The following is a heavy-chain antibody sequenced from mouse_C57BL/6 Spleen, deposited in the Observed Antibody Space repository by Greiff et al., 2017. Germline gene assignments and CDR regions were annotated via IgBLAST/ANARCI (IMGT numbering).Heavy chain of an antibody. J-gene: IGHJ2*01. CDR2: IYPGDGDT. D-gene: IGHD3-2*02. Sequence: VQVVESGPELVKPGASVKISCKASGYAFSSSWMNWVKQRPGKGLEWIGRIYPGDGDTNYNGKFKGKATLTADKASSTAYMQRSSLTSEDSAVYFCAREGETAQADYWGQGTTLTVSS. CDR1: GYAFSSSW. CDR3: AREGETAQADY. V-gene: IGHV1-82*01.